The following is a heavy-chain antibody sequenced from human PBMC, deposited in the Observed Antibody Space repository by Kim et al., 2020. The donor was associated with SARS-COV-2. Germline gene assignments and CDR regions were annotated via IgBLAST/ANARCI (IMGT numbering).Heavy chain of an antibody. CDR2: IIPIFGTA. CDR3: ARERSSSSWPKDNYYYYGMDV. CDR1: GGTFSSYA. J-gene: IGHJ6*02. V-gene: IGHV1-69*13. D-gene: IGHD6-13*01. Sequence: SVKVSCKASGGTFSSYAISWVRQAPGQGLEWMGGIIPIFGTANYAQKFQGRVTITADESTSTAYMELSSLRSEDTAVYYCARERSSSSWPKDNYYYYGMDVWGQGTTVTVSS.